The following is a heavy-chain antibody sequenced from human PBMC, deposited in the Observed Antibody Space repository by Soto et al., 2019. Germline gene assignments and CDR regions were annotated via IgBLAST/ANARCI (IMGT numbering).Heavy chain of an antibody. Sequence: PGGSLRLSCVASGFTFSRSWMTWVRQAPGKGLEWVANIKEDGSEKYYADSVEGRFSISRENANNSLYLQMTSLRADDTAVYYCARDWSWIAARPSWFDPWGLGTLVTVS. CDR2: IKEDGSEK. D-gene: IGHD6-6*01. J-gene: IGHJ5*02. V-gene: IGHV3-7*03. CDR3: ARDWSWIAARPSWFDP. CDR1: GFTFSRSW.